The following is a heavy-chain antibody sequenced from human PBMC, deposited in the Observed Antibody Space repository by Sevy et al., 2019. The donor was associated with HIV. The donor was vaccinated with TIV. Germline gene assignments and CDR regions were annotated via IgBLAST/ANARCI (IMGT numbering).Heavy chain of an antibody. CDR3: AREGGYTDQGMDV. V-gene: IGHV3-48*01. Sequence: GGSLRLSCAASGFTFSNYDMNWVRRAPEKGVEWVSCRSSDSSRIYYADSVKGRLTISRDNAKNSLYVQMNRLRAEDTAVYYSAREGGYTDQGMDVWGQGTTVTVSS. CDR2: RSSDSSRI. J-gene: IGHJ6*02. CDR1: GFTFSNYD. D-gene: IGHD5-12*01.